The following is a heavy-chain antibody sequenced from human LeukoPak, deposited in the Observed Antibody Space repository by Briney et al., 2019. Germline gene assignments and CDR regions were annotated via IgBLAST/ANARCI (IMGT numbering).Heavy chain of an antibody. CDR2: ISSSSSYI. V-gene: IGHV3-21*01. CDR3: ARDSPGALDY. D-gene: IGHD1-14*01. CDR1: GFTFSSYW. J-gene: IGHJ4*02. Sequence: PGGSLRLSCAASGFTFSSYWMHWVRQAPGKGLEWVSSISSSSSYIYYADSVKGRFTISRDNAKNPLYLQMNSLRAEDTAVYYCARDSPGALDYWGQGTLVTVSS.